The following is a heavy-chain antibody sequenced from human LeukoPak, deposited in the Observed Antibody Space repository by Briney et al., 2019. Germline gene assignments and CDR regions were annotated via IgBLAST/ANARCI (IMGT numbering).Heavy chain of an antibody. J-gene: IGHJ3*02. CDR3: ARHKTGAFDI. CDR1: GGSISSSSYY. V-gene: IGHV4-39*01. CDR2: IYYSGST. Sequence: SETLSLTCTVSGGSISSSSYYWGWIRQPPGKGLEWIGSIYYSGSTYYNPSLKSRVTISVDTSKNQFSLKLSSVTAADTALYYCARHKTGAFDIWGQGTMVTVSS.